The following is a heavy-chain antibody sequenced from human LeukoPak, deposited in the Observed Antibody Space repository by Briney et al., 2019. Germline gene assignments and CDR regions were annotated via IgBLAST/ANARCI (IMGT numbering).Heavy chain of an antibody. CDR3: ARDYDYDILTGYPQYYYGMDV. CDR2: ISYDGSNK. V-gene: IGHV3-30*04. D-gene: IGHD3-9*01. CDR1: GFTFSSYA. Sequence: PGGSLRLSCAASGFTFSSYAMHWVRQAPGKGLEWVAVISYDGSNKYYADSVKGRFTISRDNSKNTLYLQMNSLRAEDTAVYYCARDYDYDILTGYPQYYYGMDVWGKGTTVTVSS. J-gene: IGHJ6*04.